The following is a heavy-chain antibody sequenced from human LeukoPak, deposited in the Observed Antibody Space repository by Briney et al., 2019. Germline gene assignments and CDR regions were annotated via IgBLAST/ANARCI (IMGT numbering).Heavy chain of an antibody. D-gene: IGHD3-22*01. CDR3: AREDYYFDSSGTHYFDY. J-gene: IGHJ4*02. CDR2: IYSGGST. Sequence: GGSLRLSCAASGFTFSNYWMSWVRQAPGKGLEWVSVIYSGGSTYHADSVKGRFTISRDDSKNTLFLQMNSLRAEDTAVYYCAREDYYFDSSGTHYFDYWGQGTLVTVSS. CDR1: GFTFSNYW. V-gene: IGHV3-66*01.